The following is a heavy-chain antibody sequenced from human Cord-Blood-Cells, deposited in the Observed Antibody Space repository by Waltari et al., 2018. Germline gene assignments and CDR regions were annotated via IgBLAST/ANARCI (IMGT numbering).Heavy chain of an antibody. V-gene: IGHV4-39*07. J-gene: IGHJ1*01. CDR1: GGSISSSSYY. CDR3: ARRGTYYYGSGSYYTAEYFQH. Sequence: QLQLQESGPGLVKPSETLSLTCTVSGGSISSSSYYWGWIRQPPGQGLEWIGGIYYRGGTYYNPSLKSRVTMSVDTSKNRFSLKLSSVTAADTAVYYCARRGTYYYGSGSYYTAEYFQHWGQGTLVTVSS. CDR2: IYYRGGT. D-gene: IGHD3-10*01.